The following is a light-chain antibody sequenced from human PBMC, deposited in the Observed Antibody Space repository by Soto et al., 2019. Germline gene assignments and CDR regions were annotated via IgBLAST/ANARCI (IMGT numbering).Light chain of an antibody. CDR1: SSDVGSYNL. V-gene: IGLV2-23*02. J-gene: IGLJ1*01. CDR3: CSYADSSTLYV. CDR2: EVS. Sequence: QSALTQPASVSGSPGQSITISCTGTSSDVGSYNLVSWYQQHPGKAPKLMIYEVSKRPSGVSNRFSGSKSGNTASLTISGLQAEDEADYYCCSYADSSTLYVFGTGTKDTDL.